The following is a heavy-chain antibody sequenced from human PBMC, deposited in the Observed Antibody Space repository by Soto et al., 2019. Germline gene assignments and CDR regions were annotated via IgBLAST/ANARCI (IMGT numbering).Heavy chain of an antibody. CDR3: ARGRYGDY. CDR1: GYGFTTYG. D-gene: IGHD1-1*01. Sequence: QVHLVQSGAEVKKPGASVKVSCKGSGYGFTTYGITWVRQAPGQGLEWMAWISAHNGNTNYAQKVQGRVTVTRDTSTSTAYMELMSLRYDDTDVNYCARGRYGDYWGQGALVTVSS. J-gene: IGHJ4*02. V-gene: IGHV1-18*01. CDR2: ISAHNGNT.